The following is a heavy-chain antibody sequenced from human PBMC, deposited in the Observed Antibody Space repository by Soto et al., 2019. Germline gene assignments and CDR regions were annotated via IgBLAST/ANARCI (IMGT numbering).Heavy chain of an antibody. D-gene: IGHD2-21*02. CDR2: IIPIFGTA. V-gene: IGHV1-69*13. Sequence: ASVKVSCKASGGTFSSYAISWVRQAPGQGLEWMGGIIPIFGTANYAQNFQGRVTITADESTSTAYMELSSLRSEDTAVYYRARDCAGDCVMGYWGQGTLVTVSS. CDR3: ARDCAGDCVMGY. J-gene: IGHJ4*02. CDR1: GGTFSSYA.